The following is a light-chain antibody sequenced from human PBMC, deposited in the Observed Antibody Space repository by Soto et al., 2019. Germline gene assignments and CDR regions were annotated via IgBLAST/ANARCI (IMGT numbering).Light chain of an antibody. CDR2: EVN. Sequence: QSALTQPASVSGSPGQSITISCTGTSSDVGGYNYVSWYQRHPGKAPKLLIFEVNNRPSGVSNRFSGSKSGNTASLTLSGLQAEDEADYYCTSYASSAARVFGTGTKVTVL. V-gene: IGLV2-14*01. CDR3: TSYASSAARV. J-gene: IGLJ1*01. CDR1: SSDVGGYNY.